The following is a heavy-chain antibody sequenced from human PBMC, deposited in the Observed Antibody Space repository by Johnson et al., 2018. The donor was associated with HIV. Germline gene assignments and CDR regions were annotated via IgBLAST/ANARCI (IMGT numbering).Heavy chain of an antibody. CDR1: GFTFSSYA. CDR3: ASWGVGSSWNHDAFDI. D-gene: IGHD6-13*01. V-gene: IGHV3-30-3*01. J-gene: IGHJ3*02. Sequence: QMQLVESGGGVVQPGRSLRLSCAASGFTFSSYAMHWVRQAPGKGLEWVAVISYDGSNNYYAASVKGRFPISRDNSKNTLYLQMNSLRAEDTAVYYCASWGVGSSWNHDAFDIWGQGTMVTVSS. CDR2: ISYDGSNN.